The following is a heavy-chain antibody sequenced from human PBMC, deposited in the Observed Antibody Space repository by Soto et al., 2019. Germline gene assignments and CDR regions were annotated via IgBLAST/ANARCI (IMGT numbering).Heavy chain of an antibody. J-gene: IGHJ4*02. CDR3: ARSLPNWNYRY. V-gene: IGHV4-39*01. Sequence: QLQLQESGPGLVKPSETLSLTCTVSGGSISSSSYYWGWIRQPPGKGLEWIGGIYYSGSPYYNPSLNSRVTISVDTSKNQFSRKLCSVTAADTAVYYCARSLPNWNYRYWGQGTLVTVSS. CDR2: IYYSGSP. D-gene: IGHD1-7*01. CDR1: GGSISSSSYY.